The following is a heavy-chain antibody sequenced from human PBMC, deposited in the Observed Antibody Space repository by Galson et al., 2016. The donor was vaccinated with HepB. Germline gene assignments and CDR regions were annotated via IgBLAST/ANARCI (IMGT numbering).Heavy chain of an antibody. J-gene: IGHJ3*02. Sequence: PALVKPTQTLTLTCTFSGCSLSTTGVDVGWIRQPPGKTLEWLALISGHDDKRYTPSLKSRLTISKDTSKQQVLLTMTNVDPVDTATYYCIHSSDLHNAFDIWGQGTSVTVSS. V-gene: IGHV2-5*01. D-gene: IGHD2-21*01. CDR1: GCSLSTTGVD. CDR2: ISGHDDK. CDR3: IHSSDLHNAFDI.